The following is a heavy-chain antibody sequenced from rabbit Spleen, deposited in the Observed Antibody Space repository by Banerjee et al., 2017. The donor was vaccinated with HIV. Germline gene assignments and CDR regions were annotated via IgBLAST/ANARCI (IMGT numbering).Heavy chain of an antibody. CDR2: TVGGRSTFT. CDR3: ARHAGYAGYGYSTLDL. V-gene: IGHV1S40*01. J-gene: IGHJ4*01. Sequence: QSLEESGGGLVQPEGSLTLTCKASGFSFSSNDYMCWVRQAPGKGLEWIACTVGGRSTFTYYASWVNGRFTISKASSTTVTLQMTSLTAADTATYFCARHAGYAGYGYSTLDLWGPGTLVTVS. CDR1: GFSFSSNDY. D-gene: IGHD8-1*01.